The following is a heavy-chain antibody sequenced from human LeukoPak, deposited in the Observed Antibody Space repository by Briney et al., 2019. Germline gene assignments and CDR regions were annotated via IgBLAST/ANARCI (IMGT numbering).Heavy chain of an antibody. D-gene: IGHD3-9*01. V-gene: IGHV3-66*01. CDR1: GFSVNSDY. Sequence: GGSLRLSCAASGFSVNSDYMTWLRQAPGKRLDWVSVLYSSGTTVYPDSVRGRFTISRDNSKNTLYLQMNSLRVEDTAVYYCARWIYDTLTGYPSFHYRGQGTLVTVSS. J-gene: IGHJ4*02. CDR3: ARWIYDTLTGYPSFHY. CDR2: LYSSGTT.